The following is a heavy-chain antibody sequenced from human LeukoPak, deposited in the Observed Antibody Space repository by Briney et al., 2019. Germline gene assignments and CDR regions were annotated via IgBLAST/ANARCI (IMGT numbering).Heavy chain of an antibody. CDR2: IYYSGST. CDR3: ARSSGSYYYYYGMDV. V-gene: IGHV4-39*07. D-gene: IGHD1-26*01. J-gene: IGHJ6*02. CDR1: GGSISSSSYY. Sequence: SETLSLTCTVSGGSISSSSYYWGWIRQPPGKGLEWIGSIYYSGSTNYNPSLKSRVTISVDTSKNQFSLKLSSVTAADTAVYYCARSSGSYYYYYGMDVWGQGTTVTVSS.